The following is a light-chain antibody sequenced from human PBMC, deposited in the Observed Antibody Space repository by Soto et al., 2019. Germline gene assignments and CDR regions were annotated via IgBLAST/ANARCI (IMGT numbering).Light chain of an antibody. CDR1: QSISSY. CDR3: QQSYSTPLT. CDR2: AAS. J-gene: IGKJ4*01. Sequence: DIQMTQSPSSLSASVGDRVTITCRASQSISSYLLWYQQKPGKAPKLLIYAASSLQGGVPSRFSGSGSGTDFTLTISSLQPEDFATYYCQQSYSTPLTFGGGTKVEIK. V-gene: IGKV1-39*01.